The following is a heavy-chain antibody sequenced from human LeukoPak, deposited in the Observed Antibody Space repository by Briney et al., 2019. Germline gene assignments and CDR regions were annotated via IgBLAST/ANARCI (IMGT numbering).Heavy chain of an antibody. Sequence: SETLSLTCTVSGGSISSSSYYWGWIRQPPGKGLEWIGSIYYSGSTYCNPSLKSRVTISVDTSKNQFSLKLSSVTAADTAVYYCARHKYQLLDYWGQGTLVTVSS. D-gene: IGHD2-2*01. CDR2: IYYSGST. V-gene: IGHV4-39*01. CDR1: GGSISSSSYY. J-gene: IGHJ4*02. CDR3: ARHKYQLLDY.